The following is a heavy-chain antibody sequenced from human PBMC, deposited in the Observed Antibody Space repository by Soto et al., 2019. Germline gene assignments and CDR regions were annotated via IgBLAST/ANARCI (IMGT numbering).Heavy chain of an antibody. Sequence: GGSLRLSCAASGFTFSSCAMGWVRQAPGKGLEWVSDIIDSGGSTYYADSVKGRFTISRDNSKSTLYLQMNSLRAEDTALYYCAKKPLLPYYYDSSGYYYDYWGQGTLVTVSS. V-gene: IGHV3-23*01. J-gene: IGHJ4*02. CDR1: GFTFSSCA. CDR2: IIDSGGST. D-gene: IGHD3-22*01. CDR3: AKKPLLPYYYDSSGYYYDY.